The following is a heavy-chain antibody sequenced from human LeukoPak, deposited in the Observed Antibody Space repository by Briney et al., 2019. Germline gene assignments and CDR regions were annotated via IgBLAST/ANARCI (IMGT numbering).Heavy chain of an antibody. CDR3: ARHRSSGYYDY. CDR2: IYYSGST. V-gene: IGHV4-59*08. D-gene: IGHD3-22*01. J-gene: IGHJ4*02. CDR1: GGSISSYY. Sequence: SETLSLTCTVSGGSISSYYWSWIRQPPGKGLEWIGYIYYSGSTNYNPSLKSRVTISVVTSKNQFSLKLSSVTAADTAVYYCARHRSSGYYDYWGQGTLVTVSS.